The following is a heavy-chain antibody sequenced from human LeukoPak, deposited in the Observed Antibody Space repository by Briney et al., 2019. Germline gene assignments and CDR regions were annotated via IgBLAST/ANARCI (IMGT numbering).Heavy chain of an antibody. J-gene: IGHJ4*02. D-gene: IGHD6-13*01. CDR2: IYHSGST. V-gene: IGHV4-30-2*01. CDR3: ARGQYSSSWYALDY. CDR1: GGPISSGGYS. Sequence: SETLSLTCAVSGGPISSGGYSWSWIRQPPGKGLEWIGYIYHSGSTYYNPSLKSRVTISVDRSKNQFSLKLSSVTAADTAVYYCARGQYSSSWYALDYWGQGTLVTVSS.